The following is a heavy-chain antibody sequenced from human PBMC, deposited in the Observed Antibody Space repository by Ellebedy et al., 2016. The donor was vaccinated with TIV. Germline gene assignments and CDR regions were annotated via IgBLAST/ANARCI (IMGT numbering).Heavy chain of an antibody. Sequence: MPSETLSLTCTVSGGSVSSGSYYWSWIRQPPGKGLEWIGYIYYSGSTNYNPSLKSRVTISVDTSKNQFSLKLSSVTAADTAVYYCARVSNHWGSRSYPNWFDPWGQGTLVTVSS. J-gene: IGHJ5*02. CDR2: IYYSGST. D-gene: IGHD3-10*01. CDR3: ARVSNHWGSRSYPNWFDP. CDR1: GGSVSSGSYY. V-gene: IGHV4-61*01.